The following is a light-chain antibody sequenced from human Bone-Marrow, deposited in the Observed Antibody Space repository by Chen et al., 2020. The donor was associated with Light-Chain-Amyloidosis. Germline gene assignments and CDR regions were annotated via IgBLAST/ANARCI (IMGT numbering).Light chain of an antibody. Sequence: NFMLTQPHSVSESPGKTVIISCTRSSGSIATNYVQWYQQRPGSSPTTVIYEDDQRPSGVPDRYSGSIDRSSNSAPLTSSGLKTEDEADYDCQSYQGSSQGVFGGGTKLTVL. J-gene: IGLJ3*02. CDR1: SGSIATNY. CDR3: QSYQGSSQGV. V-gene: IGLV6-57*01. CDR2: EDD.